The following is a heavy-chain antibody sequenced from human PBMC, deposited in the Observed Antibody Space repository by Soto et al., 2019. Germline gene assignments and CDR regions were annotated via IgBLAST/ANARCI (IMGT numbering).Heavy chain of an antibody. J-gene: IGHJ5*02. D-gene: IGHD3-22*01. V-gene: IGHV4-59*08. CDR3: ARQKYYYDSSGYYYPNWFDP. Sequence: PSETLSLTCTVSGGSISSYYWSWIRQPPGKGLEWIGYIYYSGSTNYNPSLKSRVTISVDTSKNQFSLKLSSVTAADTAVYYCARQKYYYDSSGYYYPNWFDPWGQGTLVTVSS. CDR1: GGSISSYY. CDR2: IYYSGST.